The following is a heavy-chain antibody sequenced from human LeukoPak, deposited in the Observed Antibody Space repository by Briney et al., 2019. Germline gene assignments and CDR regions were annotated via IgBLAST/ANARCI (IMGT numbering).Heavy chain of an antibody. CDR3: ARDSTSGIDY. CDR2: ISTDGGST. CDR1: GFTFSNYF. Sequence: GGSLRLSCVASGFTFSNYFVHWVRQVPGKGLMWVSRISTDGGSTWYADSVKGRFTISRDNAKSTLYLQMNSLRAEDTAVYYCARDSTSGIDYWGQGTLVTVSS. J-gene: IGHJ4*02. D-gene: IGHD3-10*01. V-gene: IGHV3-74*01.